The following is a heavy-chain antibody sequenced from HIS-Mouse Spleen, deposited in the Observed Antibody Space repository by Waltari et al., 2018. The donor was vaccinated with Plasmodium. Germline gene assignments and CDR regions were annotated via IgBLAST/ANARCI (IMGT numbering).Heavy chain of an antibody. J-gene: IGHJ2*01. D-gene: IGHD6-13*01. V-gene: IGHV3-7*01. CDR1: GFTFSRYW. Sequence: EVQLVESGGGLVQPGGSLRLSCSASGFTFSRYWMRGVRQAPGKGLEWVANIKQDGSEKYYVDSVKGRFTISRDNAKNSLYLQMNSLRAEDTAVYYCASSWYWYFDLWGRGTLVTVSS. CDR3: ASSWYWYFDL. CDR2: IKQDGSEK.